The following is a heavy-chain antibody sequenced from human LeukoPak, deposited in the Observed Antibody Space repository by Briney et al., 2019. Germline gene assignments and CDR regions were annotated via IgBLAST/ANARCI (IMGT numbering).Heavy chain of an antibody. CDR1: NGSISSHF. D-gene: IGHD3-22*01. CDR3: ARGSSGPRLGY. J-gene: IGHJ4*02. V-gene: IGHV4-59*11. Sequence: SETLSLTCTVSNGSISSHFWTWIRQPPGKGLEWIGYITYSGRTNDNPSLKSRITLSVDTSKNQFSLKVTSVTAADTAVYYCARGSSGPRLGYWGQGTLVTVSS. CDR2: ITYSGRT.